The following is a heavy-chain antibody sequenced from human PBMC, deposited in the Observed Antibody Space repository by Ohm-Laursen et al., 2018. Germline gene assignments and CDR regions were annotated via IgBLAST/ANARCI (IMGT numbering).Heavy chain of an antibody. Sequence: PSDTLSLTCTVSGGSISSYYWSWVRQPPGKGLEWIGYIYYSGSTNYNPSLKSRVTISVDTSKNQLSLKLSSVTAADTAVYYCARQESSGWYPDYWGQGTLVTVSS. CDR3: ARQESSGWYPDY. CDR2: IYYSGST. J-gene: IGHJ4*02. CDR1: GGSISSYY. V-gene: IGHV4-59*08. D-gene: IGHD6-19*01.